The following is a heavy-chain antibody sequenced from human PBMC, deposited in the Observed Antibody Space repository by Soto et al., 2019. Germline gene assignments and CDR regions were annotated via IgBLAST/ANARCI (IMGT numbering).Heavy chain of an antibody. CDR3: ARDLWGYCGTDCYPLDV. CDR1: GGSISGYY. CDR2: MYNTGST. D-gene: IGHD2-21*02. V-gene: IGHV4-59*01. Sequence: QVQLQESGPGLVKPSETLSLTCTVSGGSISGYYWSWIRQPPGKGLEWIGYMYNTGSTVYNPSFKSRVTISVDTSKNQFSLKLNSVTAADTAVYYCARDLWGYCGTDCYPLDVWGQWTTVPVSS. J-gene: IGHJ6*02.